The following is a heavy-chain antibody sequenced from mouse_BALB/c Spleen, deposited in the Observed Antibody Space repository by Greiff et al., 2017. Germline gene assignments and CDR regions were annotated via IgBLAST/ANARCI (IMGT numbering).Heavy chain of an antibody. D-gene: IGHD1-2*01. CDR2: INSNGGST. J-gene: IGHJ3*01. Sequence: EVQLVESGGGLVQPGGSLKLSCAASGFTFSSYGMSWVRQTPDKRLELVATINSNGGSTYYPDSVKGRFTISRDNAKNTLYLQMSSLKSEDTAMYYCARDPHYYGDWGQGTLVTVSA. CDR1: GFTFSSYG. V-gene: IGHV5-6-3*01. CDR3: ARDPHYYGD.